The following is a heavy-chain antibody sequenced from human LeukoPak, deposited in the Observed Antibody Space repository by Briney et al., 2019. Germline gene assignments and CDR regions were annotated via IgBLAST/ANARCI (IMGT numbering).Heavy chain of an antibody. J-gene: IGHJ2*01. CDR1: GGSISSGGYY. V-gene: IGHV4-31*03. D-gene: IGHD2-15*01. CDR2: IYYSGST. Sequence: PSETLSLTCTVSGGSISSGGYYWSWIRQHPGKGLEWIGYIYYSGSTYYNPSLKSRVTISVDTSKNQFSLKLSSVTAADTAVYYCARDPYCSGGSCYSDWYFDLWGRGTLVTVSS. CDR3: ARDPYCSGGSCYSDWYFDL.